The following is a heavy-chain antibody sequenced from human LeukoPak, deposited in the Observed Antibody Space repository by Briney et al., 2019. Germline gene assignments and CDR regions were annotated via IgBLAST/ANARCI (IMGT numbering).Heavy chain of an antibody. V-gene: IGHV1-69*05. CDR1: GGTFSSYA. CDR3: ARRGPLDDLRGYGYGYLNYFDY. CDR2: IIPIFGTA. Sequence: SVKVSCKASGGTFSSYAISWVRQAPGQGLEWMGGIIPIFGTANYAQKFQGRVTITTDESTSTAYMELSSLRSEDTAVYYCARRGPLDDLRGYGYGYLNYFDYWGQGTLVTVSS. J-gene: IGHJ4*02. D-gene: IGHD5-18*01.